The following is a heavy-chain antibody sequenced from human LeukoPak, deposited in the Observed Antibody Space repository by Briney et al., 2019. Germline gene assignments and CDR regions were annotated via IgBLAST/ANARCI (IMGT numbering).Heavy chain of an antibody. CDR3: ARDLTLGKPDYFDH. J-gene: IGHJ4*02. CDR1: GFSFTNYD. Sequence: PGRSLSLSCVASGFSFTNYDIHWVRRAPGRGLEWVAVTSLDGSNKLYTDTVRGRFIISRDNSKDTVYLQMDSLRAEDTAVYYCARDLTLGKPDYFDHWGQGTLVTVSS. V-gene: IGHV3-30-3*01. D-gene: IGHD7-27*01. CDR2: TSLDGSNK.